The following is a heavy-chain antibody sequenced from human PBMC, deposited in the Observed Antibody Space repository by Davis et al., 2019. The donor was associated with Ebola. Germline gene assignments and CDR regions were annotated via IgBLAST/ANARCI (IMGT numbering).Heavy chain of an antibody. Sequence: SETLSLTCTVSGGSISGYYWSWIRQPPGKGLEWIGEINHSGSTNYNPSLKSRVTISVDTSKNQFSLKLSSVTAADTAVYYCARVRGAGILGYRRFDPWGQGTLVTVSS. V-gene: IGHV4-34*01. CDR3: ARVRGAGILGYRRFDP. J-gene: IGHJ5*02. CDR1: GGSISGYY. CDR2: INHSGST. D-gene: IGHD2-2*03.